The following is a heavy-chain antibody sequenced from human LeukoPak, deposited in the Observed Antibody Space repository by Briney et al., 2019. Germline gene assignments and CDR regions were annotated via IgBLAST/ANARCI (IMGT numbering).Heavy chain of an antibody. Sequence: PGGSLRLSCAASGFTFDSYSMNWVRQAPGRGLEWVSSISSSSSSIYYADSVKGRFTISRDNAKNSLYLQMNSLRAEDTAVYYCARVDYYGSGSNVAAFDIWGQGTMVTVSS. CDR2: ISSSSSSI. CDR3: ARVDYYGSGSNVAAFDI. D-gene: IGHD3-10*01. V-gene: IGHV3-21*01. J-gene: IGHJ3*02. CDR1: GFTFDSYS.